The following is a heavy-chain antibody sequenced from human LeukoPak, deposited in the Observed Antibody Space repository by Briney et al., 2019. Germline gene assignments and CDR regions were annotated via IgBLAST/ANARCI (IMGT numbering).Heavy chain of an antibody. J-gene: IGHJ5*02. Sequence: ASVKVSCKASGGSFSDYSINWVRQAPGQGLEWMGRIIAILDTAHYAQKFQGRFTITADKSTTTVYMELGSLRSDDTAVYYCVRSGYDYDWFDPWGQGTLVTVSS. V-gene: IGHV1-69*08. CDR3: VRSGYDYDWFDP. CDR1: GGSFSDYS. CDR2: IIAILDTA. D-gene: IGHD5-12*01.